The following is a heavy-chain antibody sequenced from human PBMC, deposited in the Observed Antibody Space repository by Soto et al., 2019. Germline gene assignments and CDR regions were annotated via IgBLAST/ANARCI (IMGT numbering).Heavy chain of an antibody. CDR3: ARPAYSYGTAYLSYYYGMDV. CDR2: IIPIFGTA. Sequence: SVKVSCKASGGTFSTYAISWVRQAPGQGLEWVGGIIPIFGTANYAQKFQGRVTITADESTSTAYMELSSLRSEDTAVYYCARPAYSYGTAYLSYYYGMDVWGQGTTVTVSS. CDR1: GGTFSTYA. V-gene: IGHV1-69*13. J-gene: IGHJ6*02. D-gene: IGHD5-18*01.